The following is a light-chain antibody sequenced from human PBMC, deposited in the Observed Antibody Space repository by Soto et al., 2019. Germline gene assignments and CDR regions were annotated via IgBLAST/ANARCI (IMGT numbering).Light chain of an antibody. CDR2: EGN. Sequence: QSALTQPAFVSGSPGQSITISCTGTSSDVGSYNLVSWYQQHPGKAPKLMIYEGNKRPSGVSNRFSGSKSGNTASLTISGLQAEDEADYYCCSYAGSVTYVFGTGTKLTVL. V-gene: IGLV2-23*01. J-gene: IGLJ1*01. CDR3: CSYAGSVTYV. CDR1: SSDVGSYNL.